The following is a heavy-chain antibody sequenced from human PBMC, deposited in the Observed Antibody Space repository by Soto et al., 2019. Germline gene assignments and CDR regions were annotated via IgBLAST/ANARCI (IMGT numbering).Heavy chain of an antibody. CDR1: GGSFSGYY. Sequence: PSETLSLTCAVYGGSFSGYYWSWIRQPPGKGLEWIGEINHSGSTNYNPSLKSRVTISVDTSKNQFSLKLSSVTAADTAVYYCARGPPSSTSCYFDYWGQGTLVTVSS. CDR3: ARGPPSSTSCYFDY. CDR2: INHSGST. J-gene: IGHJ4*02. D-gene: IGHD2-2*01. V-gene: IGHV4-34*01.